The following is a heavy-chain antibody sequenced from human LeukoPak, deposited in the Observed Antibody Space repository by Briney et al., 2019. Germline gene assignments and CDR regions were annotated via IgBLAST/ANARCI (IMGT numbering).Heavy chain of an antibody. D-gene: IGHD3-10*01. V-gene: IGHV3-73*01. Sequence: GSLRLSCAASGFTFRGSALHWVRQAAGKGLEWVGRIRSTANGYATAYAASVKGRFTISRDDSKNTAYLQMDSLKTEDTAVYYCTGNYYGSGSYADFDYWGQGTLVTVSS. CDR2: IRSTANGYAT. CDR3: TGNYYGSGSYADFDY. CDR1: GFTFRGSA. J-gene: IGHJ4*02.